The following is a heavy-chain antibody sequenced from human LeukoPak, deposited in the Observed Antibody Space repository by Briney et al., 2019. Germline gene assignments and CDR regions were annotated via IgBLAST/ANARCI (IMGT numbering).Heavy chain of an antibody. Sequence: SVKVSCKASGGTFSSYTISWVRQAPGQGLEWMGRIIPILGIANYAQKFQGRVTITADKSTSTAYMELSSLRSEDTAVYYCARDCSSTSCAPTPDAFXIWGQGTMVTVSS. D-gene: IGHD2-2*01. CDR3: ARDCSSTSCAPTPDAFXI. J-gene: IGHJ3*02. V-gene: IGHV1-69*04. CDR2: IIPILGIA. CDR1: GGTFSSYT.